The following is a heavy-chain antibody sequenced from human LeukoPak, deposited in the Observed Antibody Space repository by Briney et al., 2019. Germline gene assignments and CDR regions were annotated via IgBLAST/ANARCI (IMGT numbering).Heavy chain of an antibody. CDR2: IYHSGST. D-gene: IGHD3-16*01. CDR1: GGSISSGGYS. V-gene: IGHV4-30-2*01. Sequence: SETLSLTCAVSGGSISSGGYSWSWIRQPPGKGLEWIGYIYHSGSTYYNPSPKSRVTISVDRSKNQFSLKLSSVTAADTAVYYCARGPETEGGGLDYWGQGTLVTVSS. CDR3: ARGPETEGGGLDY. J-gene: IGHJ4*02.